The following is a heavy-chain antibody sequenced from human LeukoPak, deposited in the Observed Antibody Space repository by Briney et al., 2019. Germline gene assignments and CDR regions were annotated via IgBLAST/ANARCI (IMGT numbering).Heavy chain of an antibody. V-gene: IGHV4-39*01. Sequence: PSETLSLTCTISGDSIGRINYYWGWIRQPPGKGLEWIVSMSYSGHTYYNPSLKSRVTTSIDTSKNQLSLNLKSVTAADTAVYYCARHTRRGHPPRTYSSGWYYWGQGTLVTVSS. CDR2: MSYSGHT. J-gene: IGHJ4*02. D-gene: IGHD6-19*01. CDR1: GDSIGRINYY. CDR3: ARHTRRGHPPRTYSSGWYY.